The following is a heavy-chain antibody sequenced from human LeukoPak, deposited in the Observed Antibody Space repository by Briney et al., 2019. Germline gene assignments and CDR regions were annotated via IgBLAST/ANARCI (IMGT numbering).Heavy chain of an antibody. Sequence: GGSLRLSCAASGFTFSNAWMSWVRQAPGKGLEWVGRIKSKTDGGTTDYAAPVKGRFTISRDDSKNTLYLQMNSLKTEDTAVYYCTTDFVVVPAAMVDAFDIWGQGTMVTVSS. CDR3: TTDFVVVPAAMVDAFDI. V-gene: IGHV3-15*01. J-gene: IGHJ3*02. CDR1: GFTFSNAW. D-gene: IGHD2-2*01. CDR2: IKSKTDGGTT.